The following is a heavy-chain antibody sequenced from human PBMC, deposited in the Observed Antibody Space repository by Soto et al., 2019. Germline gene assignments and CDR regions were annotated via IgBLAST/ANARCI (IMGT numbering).Heavy chain of an antibody. J-gene: IGHJ4*01. CDR2: LIPIFGTP. D-gene: IGHD2-15*01. Sequence: GASVKVSCKAPGGTFSNYPFSWVRQAPGQGLEWMGGLIPIFGTPDYARKFQGRVTFTADRSSNTVYMDLTSLTSEDTAVYYCARVLPCRDRLIYHFNYWG. V-gene: IGHV1-69*06. CDR3: ARVLPCRDRLIYHFNY. CDR1: GGTFSNYP.